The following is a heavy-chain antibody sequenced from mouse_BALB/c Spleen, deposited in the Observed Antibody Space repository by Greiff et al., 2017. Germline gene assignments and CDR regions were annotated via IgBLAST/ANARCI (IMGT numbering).Heavy chain of an antibody. J-gene: IGHJ2*01. D-gene: IGHD1-1*01. CDR3: AITTVVHYFDY. Sequence: VQLQQSGAELVKPGASVKLSCKTSGYTFTSYWIQWVKQRPGQGLGWIGEIFPGTGTTYYNEKFKGKATLTIDTSSSTAYMQLSSLTSEDSAVYFCAITTVVHYFDYWGQGTTLTVSS. CDR1: GYTFTSYW. CDR2: IFPGTGTT. V-gene: IGHV1S132*01.